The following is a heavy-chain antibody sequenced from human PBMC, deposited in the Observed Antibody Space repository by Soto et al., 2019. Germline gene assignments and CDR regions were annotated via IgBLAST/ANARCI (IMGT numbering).Heavy chain of an antibody. V-gene: IGHV1-3*01. CDR1: GYTFTSYA. D-gene: IGHD5-18*01. CDR2: INAGNGNT. Sequence: ASVKVSCKASGYTFTSYAMHWVRQAPGQRLEWMGWINAGNGNTKYSQEFQGRVTITRDTSASTAYMELSSLRSEDTAVYYCAVSGYSYGSYYYYGMDVWGQGTTVTV. J-gene: IGHJ6*02. CDR3: AVSGYSYGSYYYYGMDV.